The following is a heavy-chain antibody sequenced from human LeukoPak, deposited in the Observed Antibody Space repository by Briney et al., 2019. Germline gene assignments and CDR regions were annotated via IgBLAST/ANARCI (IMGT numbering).Heavy chain of an antibody. Sequence: ASVKVSCKASGYTFTGYYVHWVRQAPGQGLEWMGWINPNSGGTNYAQKFQGRVTMTRDTSISTAYMELSRLRSDDTAVHYWARVVRTYYYDSSGYGFDYWGQGTLVTVSS. J-gene: IGHJ4*02. D-gene: IGHD3-22*01. CDR2: INPNSGGT. CDR1: GYTFTGYY. CDR3: ARVVRTYYYDSSGYGFDY. V-gene: IGHV1-2*02.